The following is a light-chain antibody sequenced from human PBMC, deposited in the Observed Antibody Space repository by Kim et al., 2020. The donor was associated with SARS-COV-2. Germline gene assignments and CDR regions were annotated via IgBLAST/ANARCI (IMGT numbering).Light chain of an antibody. Sequence: QLVLTQSPSASASLGASVKLTCTLSSGHSSYAIAWHQQQPEKGPRYLMKLKSDGSHSKGDGIPDRFSGSSSGAERYLTISSLQSEDEADYYCQTWGTGLGVFGTGTKVTVL. CDR1: SGHSSYA. CDR3: QTWGTGLGV. J-gene: IGLJ1*01. CDR2: LKSDGSH. V-gene: IGLV4-69*01.